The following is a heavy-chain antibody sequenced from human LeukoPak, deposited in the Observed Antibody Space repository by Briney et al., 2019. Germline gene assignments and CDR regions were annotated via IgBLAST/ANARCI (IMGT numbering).Heavy chain of an antibody. CDR1: GFTFSSYA. CDR3: ARGAYYYED. CDR2: ISYDGSNK. D-gene: IGHD3-22*01. V-gene: IGHV3-30-3*01. Sequence: TGGSLRLSCAASGFTFSSYAVHWVRQAPGKGLEWVAVISYDGSNKYYADSVKGRFTISRDNAKNSLYLQMNSLRAEDTAVYYCARGAYYYEDWGQGTLVTVSS. J-gene: IGHJ4*02.